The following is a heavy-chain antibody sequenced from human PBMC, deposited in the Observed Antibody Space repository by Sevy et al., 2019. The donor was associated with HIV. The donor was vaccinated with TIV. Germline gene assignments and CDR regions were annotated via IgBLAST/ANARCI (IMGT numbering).Heavy chain of an antibody. V-gene: IGHV3-49*03. CDR2: IRNKAYDGTT. CDR1: GFTFGDYA. D-gene: IGHD6-19*01. CDR3: TRDPTEGIAVAGNWYDP. J-gene: IGHJ5*02. Sequence: GGSPRLSCKASGFTFGDYAMSWFRQAPGKGLEWVGFIRNKAYDGTTEYAASVKGRFTISRDDSKSIAYLQMNSLKTEDTAVYYCTRDPTEGIAVAGNWYDPWDQGTLVTVSS.